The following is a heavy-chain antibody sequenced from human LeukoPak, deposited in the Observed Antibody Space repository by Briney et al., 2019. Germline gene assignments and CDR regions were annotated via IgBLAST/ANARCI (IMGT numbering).Heavy chain of an antibody. CDR2: ISGSGGST. CDR1: GCTFSSYA. V-gene: IGHV3-23*01. D-gene: IGHD6-13*01. J-gene: IGHJ4*02. Sequence: GGSLRLSCAASGCTFSSYAMSWVRQAPGKGLEWVSAISGSGGSTYYADSVKGRFTISRDNSKNTLYLQINSLRAEDTAVYYCAKVAPSNHQKRSSSSWRIWDYWGQGTLVTVSS. CDR3: AKVAPSNHQKRSSSSWRIWDY.